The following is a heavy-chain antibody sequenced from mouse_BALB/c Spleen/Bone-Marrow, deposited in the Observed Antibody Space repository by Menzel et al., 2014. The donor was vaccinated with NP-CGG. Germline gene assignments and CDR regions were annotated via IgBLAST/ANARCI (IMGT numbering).Heavy chain of an antibody. D-gene: IGHD2-3*01. Sequence: QVQLQQSGPELVKPGASVKISCKASGYAFSSSWMNWVKQRPGQGLEWIGRIYPGGGDTNYNGKFKGKATLTADKSSSTAYMQLSSLTSVDSAVYFCARSDGYRTMDYWGQGTSVTVSS. CDR1: GYAFSSSW. V-gene: IGHV1-82*01. J-gene: IGHJ4*01. CDR3: ARSDGYRTMDY. CDR2: IYPGGGDT.